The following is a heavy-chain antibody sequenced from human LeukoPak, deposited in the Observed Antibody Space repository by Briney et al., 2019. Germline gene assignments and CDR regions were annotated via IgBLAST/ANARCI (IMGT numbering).Heavy chain of an antibody. D-gene: IGHD1-1*01. V-gene: IGHV4-30-2*01. CDR1: GGSISSGDYS. CDR3: ARVGSDWNDVRYNWFDP. J-gene: IGHJ5*02. Sequence: SQTLSLTCAVSGGSISSGDYSWSWIRQPPGRGLEWIGYIFQSGSTYYNPSLKSRVTISVDRSKNQFSLKLSSVTAADTAVYYCARVGSDWNDVRYNWFDPWGQGTLVTVSS. CDR2: IFQSGST.